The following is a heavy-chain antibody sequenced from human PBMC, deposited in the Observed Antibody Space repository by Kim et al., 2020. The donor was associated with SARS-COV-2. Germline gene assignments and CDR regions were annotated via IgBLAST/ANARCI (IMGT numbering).Heavy chain of an antibody. CDR3: ARGFRWGFYYYGMDV. D-gene: IGHD2-21*01. J-gene: IGHJ6*02. V-gene: IGHV4-34*01. Sequence: ALKSRVTISVDTSKNQFSLKLSSVTAADTAVYYCARGFRWGFYYYGMDVWGQGTTVTVSS.